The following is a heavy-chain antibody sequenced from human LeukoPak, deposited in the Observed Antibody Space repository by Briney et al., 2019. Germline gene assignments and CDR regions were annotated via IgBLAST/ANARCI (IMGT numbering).Heavy chain of an antibody. Sequence: PSETLSLTCTVSGYSISSGYYWAWLRQTPGKGLEWIGNIYHTGSTYYNPSLKSRVTISVDTSRNQFSLKLNSVTAADTAVYYCARIYNWSDEYYFDYWGHGTLVTVSS. CDR3: ARIYNWSDEYYFDY. CDR1: GYSISSGYY. V-gene: IGHV4-38-2*02. J-gene: IGHJ4*01. CDR2: IYHTGST. D-gene: IGHD1-20*01.